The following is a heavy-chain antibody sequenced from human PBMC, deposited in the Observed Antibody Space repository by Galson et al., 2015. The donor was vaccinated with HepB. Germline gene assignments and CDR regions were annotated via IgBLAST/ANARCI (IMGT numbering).Heavy chain of an antibody. V-gene: IGHV3-11*05. J-gene: IGHJ4*02. Sequence: SLRLSCAASGFTFSDYYMSWIRQAPGKGLEWVSYISSSSSYTNYADSVKGRFTISRDNAKNSLYLQMNSLRAEDTAVYYCARDDMVGHVPAANGVDYWGQGTLVTVSS. CDR2: ISSSSSYT. CDR1: GFTFSDYY. D-gene: IGHD2-2*01. CDR3: ARDDMVGHVPAANGVDY.